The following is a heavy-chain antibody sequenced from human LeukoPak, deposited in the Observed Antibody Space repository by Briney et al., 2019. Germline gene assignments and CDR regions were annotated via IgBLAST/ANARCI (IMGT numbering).Heavy chain of an antibody. V-gene: IGHV3-23*01. CDR2: IGGDSAAT. D-gene: IGHD3-10*01. J-gene: IGHJ4*02. CDR3: ARHYYYIDY. CDR1: GFNFGDYA. Sequence: PGGTLRLSCVASGFNFGDYAMTWVRQAPGKGLEWVSVIGGDSAATYYSDSVKGRFTMSRDNSKNTLYLQMNSLRAEDTAVYYCARHYYYIDYWGQGTLVTVSS.